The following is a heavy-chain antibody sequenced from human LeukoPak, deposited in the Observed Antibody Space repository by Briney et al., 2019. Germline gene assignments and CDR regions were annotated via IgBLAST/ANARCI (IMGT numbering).Heavy chain of an antibody. CDR3: AKIWSSSFPSDY. CDR2: INPNSGGT. J-gene: IGHJ4*02. V-gene: IGHV1-2*02. D-gene: IGHD6-6*01. Sequence: ASVKVSCKASGYTFTGYYMHWVRQAPGQGLEWMGWINPNSGGTNYAQKFQGRVTMTRDTSISTAYMELSRLRSDDTAVYYCAKIWSSSFPSDYWGQGTLVTVSS. CDR1: GYTFTGYY.